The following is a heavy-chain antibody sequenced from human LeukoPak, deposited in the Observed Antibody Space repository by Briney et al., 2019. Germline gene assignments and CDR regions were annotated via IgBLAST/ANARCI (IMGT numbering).Heavy chain of an antibody. CDR1: GFTFDDYA. Sequence: GGSLRLSCAASGFTFDDYAMHWVRQAPGKGLEWVSGISWNRGSIGYADSVKGRFTISRDNAKNSLYLQMNSLRADDMALYYCAKGARLRANSYYFDSWGQGTLVTVS. D-gene: IGHD5-12*01. CDR3: AKGARLRANSYYFDS. V-gene: IGHV3-9*03. CDR2: ISWNRGSI. J-gene: IGHJ4*02.